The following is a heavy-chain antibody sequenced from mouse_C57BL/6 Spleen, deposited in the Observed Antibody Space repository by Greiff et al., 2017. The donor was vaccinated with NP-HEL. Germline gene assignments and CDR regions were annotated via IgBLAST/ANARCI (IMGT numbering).Heavy chain of an antibody. CDR1: GFTFSSYA. J-gene: IGHJ2*01. Sequence: DVQLVESGGGLVKPGGSLKLSCAASGFTFSSYAMSWVRQTPEKRLEWVATISDGGSYTYYPDNVKGRFTISRDNAKNNLYLQMSHLKSEDTAMYYCARRYDYDYFDYWGQGTTLTVSS. CDR2: ISDGGSYT. V-gene: IGHV5-4*01. D-gene: IGHD2-4*01. CDR3: ARRYDYDYFDY.